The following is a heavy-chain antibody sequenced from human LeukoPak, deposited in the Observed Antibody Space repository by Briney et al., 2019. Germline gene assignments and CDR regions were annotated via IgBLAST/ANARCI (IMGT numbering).Heavy chain of an antibody. CDR1: GFTFSSYS. CDR3: AKGATPDY. CDR2: ISCSSNYI. V-gene: IGHV3-21*01. Sequence: GGSLRLSCAASGFTFSSYSMNWVRQAPGKGLEWVSSISCSSNYIYYADSVKGRFTISRDNAKNSLYLQMNSLRAEDTAVYYCAKGATPDYWGQGTLVTVSS. J-gene: IGHJ4*02.